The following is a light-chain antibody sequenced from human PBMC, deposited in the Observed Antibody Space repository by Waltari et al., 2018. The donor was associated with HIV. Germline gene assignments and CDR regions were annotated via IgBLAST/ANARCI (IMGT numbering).Light chain of an antibody. CDR2: DDS. CDR1: DLRSKS. J-gene: IGLJ2*01. CDR3: QVWDSSSDQGV. V-gene: IGLV3-21*04. Sequence: SYVLTQPPSVSVAPGETATISCGGNDLRSKSAPWYQQSPGQAPLLVIYDDSDRPSGIPERFSASKFGNTATLTISRVEAGDEADYYCQVWDSSSDQGVFGGGTKLTVL.